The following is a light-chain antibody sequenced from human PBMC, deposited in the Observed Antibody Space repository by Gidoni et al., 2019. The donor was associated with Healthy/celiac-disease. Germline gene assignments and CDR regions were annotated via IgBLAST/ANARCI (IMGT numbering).Light chain of an antibody. CDR1: QSISSY. J-gene: IGKJ4*01. V-gene: IGKV1-39*01. CDR3: QQRYSTPLT. CDR2: AES. Sequence: DFRLTQSQSSLSASLGDRVTITCRASQSISSYLNWYQQKPGKAPKLLIYAESSLQSGVPSRFSGSGSGTEFTLTISSLQPEDFATYYCQQRYSTPLTFGGGTKVEIK.